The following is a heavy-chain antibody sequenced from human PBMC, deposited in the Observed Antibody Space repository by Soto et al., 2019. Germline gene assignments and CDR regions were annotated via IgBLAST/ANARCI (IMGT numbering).Heavy chain of an antibody. Sequence: SETLSLTCTVSGGSISSYYWSWIRQPPGKGLEWIGRIYNTGDTYYNPSFKSRVTISVDTSKNRFSLKLSSVTAADTVVYYCARGAYYYDSSGRGEYFQHWGQGTLVTVSS. CDR2: IYNTGDT. V-gene: IGHV4-4*09. CDR1: GGSISSYY. CDR3: ARGAYYYDSSGRGEYFQH. J-gene: IGHJ1*01. D-gene: IGHD3-22*01.